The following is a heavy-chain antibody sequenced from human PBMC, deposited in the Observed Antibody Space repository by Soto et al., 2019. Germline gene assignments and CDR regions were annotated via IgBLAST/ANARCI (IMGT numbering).Heavy chain of an antibody. V-gene: IGHV3-9*01. CDR1: GFTFDDYA. Sequence: PGGSLRLSCAASGFTFDDYAMHWVRQAPGKGLEWVSGISWNSGSIGYADSVKGRFTISRDNAKNSLYLQMNSLRAEDTALYYCAKGVDDFWSGYLLDYWGQGTLVTVSS. J-gene: IGHJ4*02. D-gene: IGHD3-3*01. CDR2: ISWNSGSI. CDR3: AKGVDDFWSGYLLDY.